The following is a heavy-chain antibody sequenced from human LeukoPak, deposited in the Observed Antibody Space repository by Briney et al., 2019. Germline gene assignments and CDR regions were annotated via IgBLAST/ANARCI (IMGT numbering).Heavy chain of an antibody. V-gene: IGHV4-30-4*01. CDR3: ARVSGGGVIVDY. CDR2: IYYSGST. D-gene: IGHD3-16*02. CDR1: GGSISSGDYY. J-gene: IGHJ4*02. Sequence: SQTLSLICTVSGGSISSGDYYWSWIRQPPGKGLEWIGYIYYSGSTYYNPSLKSRVTISVDTSKNQFSLKLSSVTAADTAVYYCARVSGGGVIVDYWGQGTLVTVSS.